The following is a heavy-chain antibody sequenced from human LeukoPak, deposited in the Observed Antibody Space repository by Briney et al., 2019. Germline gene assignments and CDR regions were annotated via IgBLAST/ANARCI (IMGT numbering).Heavy chain of an antibody. J-gene: IGHJ4*02. D-gene: IGHD3-3*01. CDR1: GYTFTSYD. Sequence: ASVKVSCKASGYTFTSYDINWVRQATGQGLEWMGWMNPNSGNPGYAQKFQGKVTMTRNTSISTAYMELSSLRSEDTAVYYCARGGGVDFWSGYYSSRDLYYFDYWGQGTLVTVSS. CDR2: MNPNSGNP. CDR3: ARGGGVDFWSGYYSSRDLYYFDY. V-gene: IGHV1-8*01.